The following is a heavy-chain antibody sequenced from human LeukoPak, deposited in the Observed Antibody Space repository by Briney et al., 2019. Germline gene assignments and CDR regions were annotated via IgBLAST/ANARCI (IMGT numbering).Heavy chain of an antibody. CDR2: ITSSGTGT. J-gene: IGHJ4*02. Sequence: GGSLRLSCAASGFAFSIYAMSWVRQAPGKRLEWVSSITSSGTGTFYADSVKGRFTISRDNSENTLYLQMNSLRAEDTAVYYCAKDRPNYYDSSGHYYRRNGDYWGQGTLVTVSS. V-gene: IGHV3-23*01. D-gene: IGHD3-22*01. CDR3: AKDRPNYYDSSGHYYRRNGDY. CDR1: GFAFSIYA.